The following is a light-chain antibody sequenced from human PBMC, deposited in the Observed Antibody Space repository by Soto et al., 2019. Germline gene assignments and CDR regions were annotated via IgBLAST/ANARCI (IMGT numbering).Light chain of an antibody. CDR3: ISYAGSNTYV. CDR1: TSDVGGYKY. J-gene: IGLJ1*01. V-gene: IGLV2-8*01. CDR2: EVN. Sequence: QSVLTQPPSASGSPGQSVTISCTGTTSDVGGYKYVSWHQQRPGRAPRLILYEVNKRPAGVPDRFSGSKSGNTASLTVSGLQADDEADYYCISYAGSNTYVFGTGTKVTVL.